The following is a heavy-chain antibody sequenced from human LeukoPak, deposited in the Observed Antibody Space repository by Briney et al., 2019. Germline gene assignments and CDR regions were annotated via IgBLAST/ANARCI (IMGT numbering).Heavy chain of an antibody. CDR3: AKDTSVSSSYSSAFDI. J-gene: IGHJ3*02. Sequence: GGSLRLSCAASGFSFDDYAMPWVRQAPGKGLEWVSCISWNSGSIGYADSVKGRFTISRDNAKNSLYLQMNSLRAEDTALYYCAKDTSVSSSYSSAFDIWGQGTMVTVSS. CDR2: ISWNSGSI. D-gene: IGHD6-6*01. V-gene: IGHV3-9*01. CDR1: GFSFDDYA.